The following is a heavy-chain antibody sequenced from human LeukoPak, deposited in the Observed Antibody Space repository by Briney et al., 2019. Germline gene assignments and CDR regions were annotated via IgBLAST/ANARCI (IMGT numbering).Heavy chain of an antibody. CDR3: AREYSSYAGAFDI. CDR1: GFTFSSYS. J-gene: IGHJ3*02. CDR2: ISSSSSYI. Sequence: GGSLRLSCAASGFTFSSYSMNWVRQAPGKGLEWVSSISSSSSYIYYADSVKGRFTISRDNAKNSLYLQMNSLRAEDTAVYYCAREYSSYAGAFDIWGQGTMVTVSS. D-gene: IGHD6-6*01. V-gene: IGHV3-21*01.